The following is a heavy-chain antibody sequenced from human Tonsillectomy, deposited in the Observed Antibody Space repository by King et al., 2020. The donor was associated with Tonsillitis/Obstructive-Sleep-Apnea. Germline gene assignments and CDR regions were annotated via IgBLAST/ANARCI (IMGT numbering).Heavy chain of an antibody. D-gene: IGHD1-1*01. V-gene: IGHV2-70*11. Sequence: VTLKESGPALVKPAQTLTLTCTFSGFSLSTSGMCVSWIRQPPGKALEWLARIDWDDDKYYSTSLRTRLTISKDTSKNQVVLTMTNMDPVDTATYYCERSTTGTNYYHYYMDVWGKGTTVTVSS. J-gene: IGHJ6*03. CDR3: ERSTTGTNYYHYYMDV. CDR2: IDWDDDK. CDR1: GFSLSTSGMC.